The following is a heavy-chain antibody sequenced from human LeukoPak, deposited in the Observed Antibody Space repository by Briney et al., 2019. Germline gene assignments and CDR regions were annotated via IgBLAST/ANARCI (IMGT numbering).Heavy chain of an antibody. J-gene: IGHJ4*02. CDR3: ARGHRYSSGWYVLDY. CDR1: GASFSGYY. Sequence: PSETLSLTCAVYGASFSGYYWSWIRQPPGKGLEWIGEINHSGSTNYNPSLKSRVTISVDTSKNQFSLKLSSVTAADTAVYYCARGHRYSSGWYVLDYWGQGTLVTVSS. D-gene: IGHD6-19*01. CDR2: INHSGST. V-gene: IGHV4-34*01.